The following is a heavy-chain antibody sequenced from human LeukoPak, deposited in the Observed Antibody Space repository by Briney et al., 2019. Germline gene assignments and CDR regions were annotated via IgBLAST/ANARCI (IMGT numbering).Heavy chain of an antibody. CDR2: INPNSGGT. J-gene: IGHJ5*02. Sequence: VSVKVSCKASGYTFTGYYMHWVRQAPGQGLERMGWINPNSGGTNYAQKFQGRVTMTRDTSISTAYMELSRLRSDDTAVYYCARSERGYCSSTSCHNWFDPWGQGTLVTVSS. V-gene: IGHV1-2*02. D-gene: IGHD2-2*01. CDR1: GYTFTGYY. CDR3: ARSERGYCSSTSCHNWFDP.